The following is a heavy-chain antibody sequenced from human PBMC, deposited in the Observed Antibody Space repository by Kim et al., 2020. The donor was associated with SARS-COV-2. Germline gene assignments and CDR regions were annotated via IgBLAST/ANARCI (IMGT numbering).Heavy chain of an antibody. CDR2: NDSGRD. J-gene: IGHJ5*02. Sequence: NDSGRDGYNPSLKSRVPLEIDTSKTQFSLKLSSLTAADTTAYYCARGRFATWGQGTLVTVSS. V-gene: IGHV4-34*01. CDR3: ARGRFAT.